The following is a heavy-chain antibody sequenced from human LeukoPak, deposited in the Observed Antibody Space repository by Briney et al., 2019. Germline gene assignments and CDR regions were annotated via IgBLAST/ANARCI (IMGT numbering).Heavy chain of an antibody. CDR2: INKNGSEI. CDR3: ARDKVTY. J-gene: IGHJ4*02. Sequence: GGSLRLSCAASGFTFSNYWMSWVRQAPGKGLEWVAHINKNGSEIYYVDSVKGRFTISRDNAKSSLSLQMNSLRVEDTAVYYCARDKVTYWGQGILVTVSS. CDR1: GFTFSNYW. V-gene: IGHV3-7*01.